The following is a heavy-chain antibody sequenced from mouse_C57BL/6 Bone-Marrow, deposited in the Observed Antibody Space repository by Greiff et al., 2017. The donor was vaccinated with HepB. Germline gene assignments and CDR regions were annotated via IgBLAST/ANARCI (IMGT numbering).Heavy chain of an antibody. D-gene: IGHD1-2*01. CDR3: VYGFYAMDY. CDR2: IDPFDSYT. CDR1: GYTFTSYW. J-gene: IGHJ4*01. Sequence: QVQLQQPGAELVMPGASVKLSCKASGYTFTSYWMHWVKQRPGQGLEWIGEIDPFDSYTNYNQKFKGKSTLTVDKSSSTAYMQLSSLTSEDSAVYYCVYGFYAMDYWGQGTSVTVSS. V-gene: IGHV1-69*01.